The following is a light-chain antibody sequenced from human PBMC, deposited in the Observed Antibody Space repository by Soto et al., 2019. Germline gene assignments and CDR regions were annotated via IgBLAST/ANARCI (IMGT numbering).Light chain of an antibody. CDR1: QSVLTW. CDR3: QHYFSYPYA. J-gene: IGKJ2*01. CDR2: NAS. Sequence: DIPMTQSPATLSASVGDTVSITCRASQSVLTWLAWYQQKPGKGPTLLIYNASRLRDGVPSRFTRSGSGTDLTLTFSSLRPDDFASDFCQHYFSYPYAFGQGTNVEI. V-gene: IGKV1-5*03.